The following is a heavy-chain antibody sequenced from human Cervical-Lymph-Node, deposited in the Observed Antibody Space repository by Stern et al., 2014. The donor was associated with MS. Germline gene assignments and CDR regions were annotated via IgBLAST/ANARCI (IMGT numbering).Heavy chain of an antibody. V-gene: IGHV1-69*01. CDR2: IIPIFAAP. Sequence: QVQLVQSGAEVKKPGSSVRVSCKASGGTYSTYAISWVRQAPGQGLEWMGGIIPIFAAPKYAQKFQGRVTITADESTSTAYMELSSLRSEDTAVYYCATSTGIVVIPPSTRTYGMDIWGQGTTVTVSS. J-gene: IGHJ6*02. D-gene: IGHD2-15*01. CDR3: ATSTGIVVIPPSTRTYGMDI. CDR1: GGTYSTYA.